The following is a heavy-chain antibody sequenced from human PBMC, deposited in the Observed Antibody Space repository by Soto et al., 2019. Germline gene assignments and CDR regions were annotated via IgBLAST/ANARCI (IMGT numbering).Heavy chain of an antibody. D-gene: IGHD2-21*02. Sequence: GGSLRLSCSASGFTFSSYAMHWVRQAPGKGLEYVSAISSNGGSTYYADSVKGRFTISRDNSKNTLYLQMSSLRAEDTAVYYCVKYDEVVTAIPSYYYYGMDVWGQGTTVTVSS. CDR3: VKYDEVVTAIPSYYYYGMDV. CDR2: ISSNGGST. J-gene: IGHJ6*02. V-gene: IGHV3-64D*08. CDR1: GFTFSSYA.